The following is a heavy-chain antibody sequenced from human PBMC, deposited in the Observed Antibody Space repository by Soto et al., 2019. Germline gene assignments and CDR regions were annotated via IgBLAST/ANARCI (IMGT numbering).Heavy chain of an antibody. CDR2: MKLDVSEK. Sequence: GGSLRLSCAGSGFRFSASWINWVRQAPGKGLEWVANMKLDVSEKYYVDSVKGRFTISRDNAKNLLYLQMSNLRAEDTAVYYCAREGGNSPYFFDYWGQGTPVTVSS. CDR3: AREGGNSPYFFDY. CDR1: GFRFSASW. D-gene: IGHD3-9*01. V-gene: IGHV3-7*01. J-gene: IGHJ4*02.